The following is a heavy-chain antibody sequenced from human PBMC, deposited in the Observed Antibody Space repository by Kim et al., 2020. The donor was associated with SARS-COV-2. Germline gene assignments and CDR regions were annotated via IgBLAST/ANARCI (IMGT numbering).Heavy chain of an antibody. Sequence: GGSLRLSCAASGFTFSSYAMSWVRQAPGKGLEWVSAISGSGGSTYYADSVKGRFTISRDNSKNTLYLQMNSLRAEDTAVYYCAKADDSSYYYYGMDVWGQGTTVTVSS. CDR3: AKADDSSYYYYGMDV. CDR2: ISGSGGST. CDR1: GFTFSSYA. D-gene: IGHD2-21*02. J-gene: IGHJ6*02. V-gene: IGHV3-23*01.